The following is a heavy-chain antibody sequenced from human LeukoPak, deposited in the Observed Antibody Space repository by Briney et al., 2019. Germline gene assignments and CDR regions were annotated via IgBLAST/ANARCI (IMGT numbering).Heavy chain of an antibody. CDR2: INPKSGGT. CDR1: GYTFTGYY. V-gene: IGHV1-2*02. J-gene: IGHJ6*03. CDR3: AREGPGGSGSYYNARYYFYYMDV. Sequence: ASVTVSFKASGYTFTGYYMHWVRQAPGQGLEWMGWINPKSGGTNYAQKFQGRVTTTRDTSISTAYMELSRLRSDDTAVYYCAREGPGGSGSYYNARYYFYYMDVWGKGTTVTISS. D-gene: IGHD3-10*01.